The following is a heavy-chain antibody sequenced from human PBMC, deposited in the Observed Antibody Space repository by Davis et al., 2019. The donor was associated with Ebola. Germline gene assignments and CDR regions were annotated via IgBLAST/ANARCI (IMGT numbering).Heavy chain of an antibody. CDR1: GFTFSSYS. V-gene: IGHV3-21*01. J-gene: IGHJ6*02. CDR3: ARLGVYGSGSHKYYYYGMDV. CDR2: ISSSSSYI. Sequence: GGSLRPSCAASGFTFSSYSMNWVRQAPGKGLEWVSSISSSSSYIYYADSVKGRFTISRDNAKNSLYLQMNSLRAEDTAVYYCARLGVYGSGSHKYYYYGMDVWGQGTTVTVSS. D-gene: IGHD3-10*01.